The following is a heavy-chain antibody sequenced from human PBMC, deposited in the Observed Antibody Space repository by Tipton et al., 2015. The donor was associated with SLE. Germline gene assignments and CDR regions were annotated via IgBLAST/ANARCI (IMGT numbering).Heavy chain of an antibody. D-gene: IGHD2-8*02. J-gene: IGHJ4*02. Sequence: LRLSCAASGFTFSSYAMHWVRQAPGKGLEWIGYIYYSGSTYYNPSLKSRVTISVDTSKNQFSLKLSSVTAADTAVYYCAREGLVVPNYFDYWGQGTLVTVSS. CDR2: IYYSGST. V-gene: IGHV4-31*02. CDR3: AREGLVVPNYFDY. CDR1: GFTFSSYAMH.